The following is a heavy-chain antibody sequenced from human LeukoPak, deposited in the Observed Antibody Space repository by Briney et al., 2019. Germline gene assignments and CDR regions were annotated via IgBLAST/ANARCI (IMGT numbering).Heavy chain of an antibody. J-gene: IGHJ3*01. CDR3: ARILGVASLDAFDV. Sequence: SQTLSLTCAIFGDSVSSNSAAWHWIRQSPSRGLEWLGWTYYRSRWYNDYAVSVKSRITINPDTSKNQFSLQLNSVTPEDTAVYYCARILGVASLDAFDVWGQGTMVTVSS. V-gene: IGHV6-1*01. D-gene: IGHD2-8*02. CDR2: TYYRSRWYN. CDR1: GDSVSSNSAA.